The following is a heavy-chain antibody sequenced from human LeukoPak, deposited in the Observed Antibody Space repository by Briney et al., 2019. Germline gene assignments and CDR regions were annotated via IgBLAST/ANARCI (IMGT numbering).Heavy chain of an antibody. J-gene: IGHJ4*02. CDR3: ARLGDGYDKRTDY. CDR2: INHSGST. V-gene: IGHV4-34*01. Sequence: ASETLSLTCAVYGGSFSGYYWSWIRQPPGKGLEWTGEINHSGSTNYNPSLKSRVTISVDTSKNQFSLKLSSVTAADTAVCYCARLGDGYDKRTDYWGQGTLVTVSS. D-gene: IGHD5-12*01. CDR1: GGSFSGYY.